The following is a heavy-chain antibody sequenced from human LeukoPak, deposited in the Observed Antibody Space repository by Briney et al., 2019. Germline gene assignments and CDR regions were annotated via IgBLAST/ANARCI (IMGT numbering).Heavy chain of an antibody. Sequence: PSQTLSLTCTVSGGSISSGDYYWSWIRQPPGKGLEWIGYIYYSGSTYYNPSLTSRVTISIDTSKNQFSLKLSSVTAADTAVYYCARRDGYNPRVDYWGQGTLVTVSS. CDR1: GGSISSGDYY. CDR3: ARRDGYNPRVDY. V-gene: IGHV4-30-4*08. J-gene: IGHJ4*02. D-gene: IGHD5-24*01. CDR2: IYYSGST.